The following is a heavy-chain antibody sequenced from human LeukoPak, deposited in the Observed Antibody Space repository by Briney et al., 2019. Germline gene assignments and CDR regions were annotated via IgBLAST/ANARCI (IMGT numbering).Heavy chain of an antibody. D-gene: IGHD6-19*01. Sequence: PGGSLRLSCAASGFTFSGSAMHWVRQASGKGLEWVGRIRSKANSYATAYAASVKGRFTISRDDSKNTAYLQMNSLKTEDTAVYYCTRRASVAGTTSENDYWGQGTLVTVSS. CDR1: GFTFSGSA. CDR2: IRSKANSYAT. CDR3: TRRASVAGTTSENDY. V-gene: IGHV3-73*01. J-gene: IGHJ4*02.